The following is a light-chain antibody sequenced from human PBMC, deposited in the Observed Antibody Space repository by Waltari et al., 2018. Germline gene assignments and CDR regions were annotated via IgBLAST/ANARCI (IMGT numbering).Light chain of an antibody. CDR2: AVS. CDR1: SSDVGSYNL. V-gene: IGLV2-23*02. CDR3: CSYAGSSTSV. J-gene: IGLJ1*01. Sequence: QSALTQPASVSGSPGQSITISCTGTSSDVGSYNLVSWYQQHPGKAPKLMIYAVSKRPSGVSNRFSGSKSGNTASLTISGLQAEDEADYYCCSYAGSSTSVFGTGTKVTVL.